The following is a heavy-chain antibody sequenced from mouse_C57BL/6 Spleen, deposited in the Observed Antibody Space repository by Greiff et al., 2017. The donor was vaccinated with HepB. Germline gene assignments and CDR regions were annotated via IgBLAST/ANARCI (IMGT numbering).Heavy chain of an antibody. CDR1: GYTFTDYY. CDR3: ARERDSSGGPFDY. V-gene: IGHV1-26*01. Sequence: EVQLQQSGPELVKPGASVKISCKASGYTFTDYYMNWVKQSHGKSLEWIGDINPNNGGTSYNQKFKGKATLTVDKSSSTADMELRSLTSEDSAVYYCARERDSSGGPFDYWGQGTTLTVSS. CDR2: INPNNGGT. J-gene: IGHJ2*01. D-gene: IGHD3-2*02.